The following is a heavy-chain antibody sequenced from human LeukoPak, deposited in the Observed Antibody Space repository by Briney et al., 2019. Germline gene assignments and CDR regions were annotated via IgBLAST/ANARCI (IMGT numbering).Heavy chain of an antibody. CDR2: FNPNSGGT. Sequence: ASVKVSCKVSGYTLPELSIHWVRQAPGQGLEWMGWFNPNSGGTNYAQEFQGRVTMTRDTSISTAYMELSRLRSDDTAVYYCAREYYFDNSGYYGVGDYWGQGTLVTVSS. J-gene: IGHJ4*02. CDR1: GYTLPELS. D-gene: IGHD3-22*01. V-gene: IGHV1-2*02. CDR3: AREYYFDNSGYYGVGDY.